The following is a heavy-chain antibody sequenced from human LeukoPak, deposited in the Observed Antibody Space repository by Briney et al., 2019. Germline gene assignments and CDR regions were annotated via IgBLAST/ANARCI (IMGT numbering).Heavy chain of an antibody. Sequence: GASVKVSCKASGYTFTSYGISWVRQAPGQGLEWMGWINPNSGGTNYAQKFQGRVTMTRDTSISTAHMELSRLRSDDTAVYYCARDLPIAVAGTTPDYFDYWGQGTLVTVSS. D-gene: IGHD6-19*01. CDR1: GYTFTSYG. CDR2: INPNSGGT. J-gene: IGHJ4*02. CDR3: ARDLPIAVAGTTPDYFDY. V-gene: IGHV1-2*02.